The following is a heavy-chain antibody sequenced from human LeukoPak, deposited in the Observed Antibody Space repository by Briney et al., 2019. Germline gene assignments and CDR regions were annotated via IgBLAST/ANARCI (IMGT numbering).Heavy chain of an antibody. Sequence: GGSLRLSCAGSEFTFSSYSMHWVRQAPGKGLEWVSSISGRSDDIYYADSVQGRFTISRDNSKNSLYLQMKSLRAEDTAPYYCARRGYHDYSGFDYWGQGTLVTVSS. J-gene: IGHJ4*02. V-gene: IGHV3-21*01. CDR3: ARRGYHDYSGFDY. D-gene: IGHD1-26*01. CDR2: ISGRSDDI. CDR1: EFTFSSYS.